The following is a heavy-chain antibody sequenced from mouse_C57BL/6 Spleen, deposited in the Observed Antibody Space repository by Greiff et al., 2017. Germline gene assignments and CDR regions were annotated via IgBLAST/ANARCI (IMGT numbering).Heavy chain of an antibody. V-gene: IGHV1-55*01. Sequence: QVQLQQSGAELVKPGASVKMSCKASGYTFTSYWITWVKQRPGQGLEWIGDIYPGSGSTNYNEKFKSKATLTVDTSSSTAYMQLSRLTSEDAAVYYCARETTVGAPFDYWGQGTTLTVSS. J-gene: IGHJ2*01. CDR2: IYPGSGST. CDR3: ARETTVGAPFDY. CDR1: GYTFTSYW. D-gene: IGHD1-1*01.